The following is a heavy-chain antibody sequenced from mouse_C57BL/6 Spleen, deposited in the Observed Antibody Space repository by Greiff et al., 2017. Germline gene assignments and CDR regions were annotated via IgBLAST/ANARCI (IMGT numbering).Heavy chain of an antibody. CDR3: ARLTTVSSSFAY. CDR1: GYAFSSSW. Sequence: VQLQESGPKLVKPGASVKISCKASGYAFSSSWMNWVKQRPGKGLEWIGRIYPGDGDTNYNGKFKGKATLTADKSSSTAHMQLSSLTSEDSAVYFCARLTTVSSSFAYWGQGTLVTVSA. CDR2: IYPGDGDT. J-gene: IGHJ3*01. D-gene: IGHD1-1*01. V-gene: IGHV1-82*01.